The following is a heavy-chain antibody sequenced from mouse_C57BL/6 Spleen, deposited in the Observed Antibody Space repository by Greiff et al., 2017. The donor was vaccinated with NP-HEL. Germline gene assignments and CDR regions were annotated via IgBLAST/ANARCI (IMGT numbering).Heavy chain of an antibody. CDR2: ISYDGSN. V-gene: IGHV3-6*01. J-gene: IGHJ3*01. CDR3: AREGNDGYYVY. CDR1: GYSITSGYY. Sequence: EVQLVESGPGLVKPSQSLSLTCSVTGYSITSGYYWNWIRQFPGNKLEWMGYISYDGSNNYNPSLKNRISITRDTSKNQFFLKLNSVTTEDTATYYCAREGNDGYYVYWGQGTLVTVSA. D-gene: IGHD2-3*01.